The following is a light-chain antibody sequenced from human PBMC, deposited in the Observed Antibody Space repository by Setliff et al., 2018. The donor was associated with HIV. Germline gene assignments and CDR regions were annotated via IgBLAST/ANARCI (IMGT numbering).Light chain of an antibody. V-gene: IGKV3-20*01. CDR3: QQYGSSPRT. J-gene: IGKJ1*01. CDR1: QSVNRDY. CDR2: AAS. Sequence: VLTQPPGTLSLSPGERATLSCRASQSVNRDYVAWYQQKPGQAPRLLIYAASTRATGIPDRFSGSGSGTDFTLTISRLEPEDFAVYYCQQYGSSPRTFGQGTKVDIK.